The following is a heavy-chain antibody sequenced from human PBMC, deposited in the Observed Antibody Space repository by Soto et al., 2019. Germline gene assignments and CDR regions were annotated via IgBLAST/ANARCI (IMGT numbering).Heavy chain of an antibody. CDR1: GFTFSSYW. Sequence: LQQSQTLSLTCAASGFTFSSYWMHWVRQAPGKGLVWVSRINSDGSSTSYADSVKGRFTISRDNAKNTLYLQMNSLRAEDTAVYYCATAFGGNAFDIWGQGTMVTVSS. CDR3: ATAFGGNAFDI. V-gene: IGHV3-74*01. D-gene: IGHD2-15*01. J-gene: IGHJ3*02. CDR2: INSDGSST.